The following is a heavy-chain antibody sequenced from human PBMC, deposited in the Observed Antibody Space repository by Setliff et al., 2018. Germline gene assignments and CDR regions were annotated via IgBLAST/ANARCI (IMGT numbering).Heavy chain of an antibody. CDR3: ARARYCSSTSCYYYYYMDV. Sequence: GGSLRLSCAASGFTFSDSYMSWIRQAPGKGLEWVSYISSSASTIYYADSVKGRFTISRDNAKNTLYLQMNSLRAEDTAVYYCARARYCSSTSCYYYYYMDVWGKGTTVTVS. CDR2: ISSSASTI. D-gene: IGHD2-2*01. CDR1: GFTFSDSY. J-gene: IGHJ6*03. V-gene: IGHV3-11*04.